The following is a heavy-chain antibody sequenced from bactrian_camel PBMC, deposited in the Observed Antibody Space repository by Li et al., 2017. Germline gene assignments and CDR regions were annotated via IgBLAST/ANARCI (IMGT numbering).Heavy chain of an antibody. J-gene: IGHJ6*01. Sequence: HVQLVESGGGSVQAGGSLRLSCTVSGYITSNYFCMGWFRQAPGKERDWVATDNGVGTTYYGDSVKGRFAISRDNAKNTVYLQMNSLKPEDTAVYYCVRDLVGISWSGGYWGQGTQVTVS. CDR2: DNGVGTT. CDR1: GYITSNYF. V-gene: IGHV3S53*01. D-gene: IGHD6*01. CDR3: VRDLVGISWSGGY.